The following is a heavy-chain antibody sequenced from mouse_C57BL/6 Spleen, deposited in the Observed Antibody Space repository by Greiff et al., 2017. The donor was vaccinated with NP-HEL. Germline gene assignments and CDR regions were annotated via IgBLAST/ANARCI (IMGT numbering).Heavy chain of an antibody. CDR1: GFTFSSYT. CDR3: ARLGYDYDEAWFAY. V-gene: IGHV5-9*01. J-gene: IGHJ3*01. Sequence: EVQVVESGGGLVKPGGSLKLSCAASGFTFSSYTMSWVRQTPEKRLEWVATISGGGGNTYYPDSVKGRFTISRDNAKNTLYLQMSSLRSEDTALYYCARLGYDYDEAWFAYWGQGTLVTVSA. D-gene: IGHD2-4*01. CDR2: ISGGGGNT.